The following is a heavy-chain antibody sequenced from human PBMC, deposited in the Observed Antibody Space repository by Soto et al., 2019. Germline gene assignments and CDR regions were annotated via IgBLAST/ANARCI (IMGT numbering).Heavy chain of an antibody. V-gene: IGHV4-61*08. CDR1: GVSISTGGRF. Sequence: PSETLSLTCTASGVSISTGGRFWSWVRQHPGRGLEWIGYIYYGGSTDYNPSLKSRVTISVDTSKNQFSLKLSSVTAADTAVYYCAKNWNWGSLVHWGQGTLVTVSS. D-gene: IGHD7-27*01. CDR3: AKNWNWGSLVH. CDR2: IYYGGST. J-gene: IGHJ4*02.